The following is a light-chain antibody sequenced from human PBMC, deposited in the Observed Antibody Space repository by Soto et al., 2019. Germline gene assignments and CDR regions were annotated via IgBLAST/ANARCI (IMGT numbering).Light chain of an antibody. CDR3: QQYALSPLS. CDR1: QAVLSSY. V-gene: IGKV3-20*01. J-gene: IGKJ4*01. Sequence: EIVLTQSRGALCLAPWERATLSCRASQAVLSSYLAWYQQKPGQSPRLLIYGASSRASGIPDRFSGDGSGTDFTLNISGVEPEDFAVYYCQQYALSPLSFGGGTKVDNK. CDR2: GAS.